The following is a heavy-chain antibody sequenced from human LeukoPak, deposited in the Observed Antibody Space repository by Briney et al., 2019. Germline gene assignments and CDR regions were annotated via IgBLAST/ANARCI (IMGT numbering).Heavy chain of an antibody. J-gene: IGHJ4*02. D-gene: IGHD2-15*01. CDR1: GFTFTSST. V-gene: IGHV1-58*02. CDR3: AAVSYCSGGSCYKSFDY. Sequence: GTSVKVSCKASGFTFTSSTMQWVRQARGQRLEWIGWIVVGSGNTNYAQKFQERVTITRDMSTSTAYMELSSLRSEDTAVYYCAAVSYCSGGSCYKSFDYWGQGTLVTVSS. CDR2: IVVGSGNT.